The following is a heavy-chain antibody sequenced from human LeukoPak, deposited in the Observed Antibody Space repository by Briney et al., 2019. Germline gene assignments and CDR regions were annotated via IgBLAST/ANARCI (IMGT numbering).Heavy chain of an antibody. CDR2: ISYDGSNK. CDR3: AKDLKSDNDAFDI. V-gene: IGHV3-30*18. J-gene: IGHJ3*02. Sequence: GGSLRLSCAASGFTFSSYGMHWVRQAPGKGLEWVAVISYDGSNKYYADSVKGRFTISRDNSKNTLYLQMNSLRAEDTAVYYCAKDLKSDNDAFDIWGQGTMVTVSS. CDR1: GFTFSSYG.